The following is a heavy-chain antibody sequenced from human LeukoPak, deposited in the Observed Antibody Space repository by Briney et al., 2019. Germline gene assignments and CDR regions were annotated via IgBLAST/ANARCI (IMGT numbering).Heavy chain of an antibody. Sequence: GGSLRLSCAASGFTFDDYAMHWVRQAPGKGLEWVSGISWDSGSIGYADSVKGRFTISRDNAKDSLYLQMNSLRAEDTALYYCAKGRSGYLVDYWGQGTLVTVSS. CDR2: ISWDSGSI. J-gene: IGHJ4*02. CDR3: AKGRSGYLVDY. CDR1: GFTFDDYA. V-gene: IGHV3-9*01. D-gene: IGHD3-22*01.